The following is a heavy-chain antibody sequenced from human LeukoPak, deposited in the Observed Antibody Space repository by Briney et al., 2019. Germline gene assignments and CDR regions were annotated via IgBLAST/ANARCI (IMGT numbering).Heavy chain of an antibody. V-gene: IGHV3-74*01. J-gene: IGHJ6*04. Sequence: GGSLRLSCAASGFTFSNYWMYWVRQDPGKGLVWVSLTNPDGSITNYADSVKGRFTISRDNAKNSLYLQMNSLRAEDTAVYYCAELGITMIGGVWGKGTTVTISS. D-gene: IGHD3-10*02. CDR3: AELGITMIGGV. CDR1: GFTFSNYW. CDR2: TNPDGSIT.